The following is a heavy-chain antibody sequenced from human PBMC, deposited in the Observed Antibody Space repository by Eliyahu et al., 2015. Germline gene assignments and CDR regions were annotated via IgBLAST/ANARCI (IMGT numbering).Heavy chain of an antibody. J-gene: IGHJ3*02. CDR2: ISGSGGST. D-gene: IGHD3-16*01. CDR3: AKDHLGGEDAFDI. Sequence: EVQLLESGGGLVQPGGSLRLSCSAXGFPFSXYAMXWVRQAPGKGVGWVSAISGSGGSTYYADSVKGRFTISRDNSKNTLYLQMNSLRAEDTAVYYCAKDHLGGEDAFDIWGQGTMVTVSS. V-gene: IGHV3-23*01. CDR1: GFPFSXYA.